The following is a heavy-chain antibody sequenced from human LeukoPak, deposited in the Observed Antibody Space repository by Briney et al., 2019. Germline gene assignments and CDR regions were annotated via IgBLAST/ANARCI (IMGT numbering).Heavy chain of an antibody. Sequence: GGTLRLSCAASGFTFSSYGMHWVRQAPGKGLEWVAVISYDGSNKYYADSVKGRFTISRDNSKNTLYLQMNSLRAEDTVVYYCAKDYGSGSYYYYDYGMDVWGQGTTVTVSS. V-gene: IGHV3-30*18. CDR3: AKDYGSGSYYYYDYGMDV. J-gene: IGHJ6*02. D-gene: IGHD3-10*01. CDR1: GFTFSSYG. CDR2: ISYDGSNK.